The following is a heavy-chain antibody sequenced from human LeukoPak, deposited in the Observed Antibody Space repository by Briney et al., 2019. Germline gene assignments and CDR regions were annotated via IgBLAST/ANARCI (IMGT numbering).Heavy chain of an antibody. CDR2: ISSSGSTI. J-gene: IGHJ3*02. CDR1: GFTFSDYY. V-gene: IGHV3-11*04. CDR3: ARDPGRITIFGVVNDAFDI. Sequence: GGSLRLSCAASGFTFSDYYMSWIRQAPGKGLEWVSYISSSGSTIYYADSVKGRFTISRDNAKNSLYLQMNSLGAEDTAVYYCARDPGRITIFGVVNDAFDIWGQGTMVTVSS. D-gene: IGHD3-3*01.